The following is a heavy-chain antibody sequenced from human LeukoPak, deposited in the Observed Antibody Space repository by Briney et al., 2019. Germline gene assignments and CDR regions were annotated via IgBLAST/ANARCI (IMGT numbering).Heavy chain of an antibody. CDR1: GFTFSSYS. Sequence: PGGSLRLSCAASGFTFSSYSMNWVRQAPGKGLEWGSYISSSSSTIYYADSVKGRFTISRDNAKNSLYLQMNNLRAEDTAVYYCARDDARSPYYYYYMDVWGKGTTVTVSS. CDR3: ARDDARSPYYYYYMDV. J-gene: IGHJ6*03. D-gene: IGHD6-13*01. CDR2: ISSSSSTI. V-gene: IGHV3-48*04.